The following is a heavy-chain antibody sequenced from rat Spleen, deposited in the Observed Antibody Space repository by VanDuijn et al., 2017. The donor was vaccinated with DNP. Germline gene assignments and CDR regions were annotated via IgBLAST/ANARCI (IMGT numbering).Heavy chain of an antibody. CDR2: ISTSGEYT. D-gene: IGHD1-11*01. CDR1: GFSFSKFG. V-gene: IGHV5S13*01. CDR3: ATGVYGGYEDWFAY. Sequence: EVQLVESGGGLVQAGRSLKLSCEASGFSFSKFGMAWVRQAPTKGLEWVASISTSGEYTHYGDSVKGRFTISRDNTKNSQYLQMDSLRSEDTATYYCATGVYGGYEDWFAYWGQGTLVTVSS. J-gene: IGHJ3*01.